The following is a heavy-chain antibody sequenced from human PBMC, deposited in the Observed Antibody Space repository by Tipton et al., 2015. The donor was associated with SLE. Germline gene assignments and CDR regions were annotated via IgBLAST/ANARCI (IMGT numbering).Heavy chain of an antibody. CDR2: IKGDGSEK. CDR3: GRLHSSWYRDAFDI. D-gene: IGHD6-13*01. V-gene: IGHV3-7*05. CDR1: GFTFSDYW. Sequence: SLRLSCAASGFTFSDYWMYWVRQAPGKGLEWVANIKGDGSEKYYVDSVKGRFTISRDNAKNSLYLQMISLRDDDTAVYYCGRLHSSWYRDAFDIWGQGTMVIVSS. J-gene: IGHJ3*02.